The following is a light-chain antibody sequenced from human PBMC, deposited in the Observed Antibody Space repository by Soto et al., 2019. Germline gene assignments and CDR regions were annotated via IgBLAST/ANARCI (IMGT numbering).Light chain of an antibody. J-gene: IGKJ4*01. V-gene: IGKV1-9*01. CDR1: QGISSY. CDR2: XXA. Sequence: IHLTKSPSSMSASVGARVTIPXRASQGISSYVAWDPQKPGXXPKILIXXXATXQSVVPSRFSGSGSGTDFTLTISSLQPEDFATDDCQQLNSYPPGGRTFGGGTKVDIK. CDR3: QQLNSYPPGGRT.